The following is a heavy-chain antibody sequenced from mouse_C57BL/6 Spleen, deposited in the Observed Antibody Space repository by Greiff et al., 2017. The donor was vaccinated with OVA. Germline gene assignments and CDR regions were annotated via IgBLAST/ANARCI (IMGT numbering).Heavy chain of an antibody. CDR2: IDPEDGET. D-gene: IGHD1-1*01. Sequence: DVKLVESGAELVKPGASVKLSCTASGFNIKDYYMHWVKQRTEQGLEWIGRIDPEDGETKYAPKFQGKATITSDTSSNTAYLQLSSLTSEDTAVYYCATSYYYGSGNWYFDVWGTGTTVTVSS. CDR3: ATSYYYGSGNWYFDV. CDR1: GFNIKDYY. J-gene: IGHJ1*03. V-gene: IGHV14-2*01.